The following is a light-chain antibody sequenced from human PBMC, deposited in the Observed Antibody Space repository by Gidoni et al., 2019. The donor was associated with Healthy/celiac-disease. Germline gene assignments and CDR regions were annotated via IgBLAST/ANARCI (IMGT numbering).Light chain of an antibody. Sequence: DIQMTQSPSSLSASVGDRVTITCRASQSISSYLNWYQQKPGKAPKLLIYAASSLQSGVPSRFSGSGSGTDFTLTISSLQPEDFATYYCQQSYSGITFXQXTRLEIK. CDR3: QQSYSGIT. J-gene: IGKJ5*01. V-gene: IGKV1-39*01. CDR1: QSISSY. CDR2: AAS.